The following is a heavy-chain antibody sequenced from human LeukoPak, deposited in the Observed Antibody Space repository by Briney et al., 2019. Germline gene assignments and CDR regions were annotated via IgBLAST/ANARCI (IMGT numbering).Heavy chain of an antibody. CDR2: IRYDGSNK. J-gene: IGHJ5*02. D-gene: IGHD6-19*01. CDR1: GFTFSSYG. Sequence: PGGSLRLSCGASGFTFSSYGMHWVRQAPGKGLEWVAFIRYDGSNKYYADFVKGRFTISRDNSKNTLYLQMNSLRAEDTAVYYCAKGNEWLVLGWFDPWGQGTLVTVSS. CDR3: AKGNEWLVLGWFDP. V-gene: IGHV3-30*02.